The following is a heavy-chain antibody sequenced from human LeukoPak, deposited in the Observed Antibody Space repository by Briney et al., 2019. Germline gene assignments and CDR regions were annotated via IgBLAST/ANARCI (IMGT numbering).Heavy chain of an antibody. CDR1: GFTFSSYS. Sequence: KTGGSLRLSCAASGFTFSSYSMNWVRQAPGKGLEWASSISSSSSYIYYADSVKGRFTISRGNSKNTLYLQMNSLRAEDTAVYYCAKNPTYYFDSYFDYWGQGTLVTVSS. J-gene: IGHJ4*02. CDR3: AKNPTYYFDSYFDY. D-gene: IGHD2/OR15-2a*01. CDR2: ISSSSSYI. V-gene: IGHV3-21*04.